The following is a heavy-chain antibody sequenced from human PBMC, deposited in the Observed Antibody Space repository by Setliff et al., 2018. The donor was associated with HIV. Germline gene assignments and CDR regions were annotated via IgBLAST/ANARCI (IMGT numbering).Heavy chain of an antibody. CDR1: RFTFDDCR. J-gene: IGHJ4*02. CDR3: AKKTAAYTSGSWLHY. Sequence: GGSLRLSCAASRFTFDDCRMTWVRQAPGKGLEWVSGIIWNGVCTPYPHSLKGRFVISREKSKSTLYLQMNSLRAEDTAVYYCAKKTAAYTSGSWLHYWGQGTLVTVSS. V-gene: IGHV3-20*04. D-gene: IGHD3-10*01. CDR2: IIWNGVCT.